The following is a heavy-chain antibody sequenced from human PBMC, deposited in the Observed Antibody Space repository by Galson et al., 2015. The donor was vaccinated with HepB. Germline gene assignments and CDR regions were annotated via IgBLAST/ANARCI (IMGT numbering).Heavy chain of an antibody. Sequence: SLRLSCAASGFTFSSHAMSWVRQAPGKGLEWVSTIGGSGGSTYYTDSVKGRFTISRDNSKNMLYLQMNSLRAEDTAIYYCAKDRLGPATLPFDYWGQGTLVTISS. CDR3: AKDRLGPATLPFDY. D-gene: IGHD1-26*01. CDR1: GFTFSSHA. J-gene: IGHJ4*02. V-gene: IGHV3-23*01. CDR2: IGGSGGST.